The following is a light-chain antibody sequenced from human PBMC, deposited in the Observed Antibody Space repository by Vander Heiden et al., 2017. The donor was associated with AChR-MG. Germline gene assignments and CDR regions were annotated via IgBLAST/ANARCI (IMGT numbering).Light chain of an antibody. V-gene: IGLV1-40*01. CDR2: ANS. J-gene: IGLJ2*01. CDR3: QSYDSTLSAVV. CDR1: IANIGSRFA. Sequence: QSVLTQPPSVSGAPGQRVTISCTGSIANIGSRFAAHWYQQLPGTAPKLLISANSNRPSGVPDRCCGSKSGTSASLAITGLQAEDEADYYCQSYDSTLSAVVFGGGTKLTVL.